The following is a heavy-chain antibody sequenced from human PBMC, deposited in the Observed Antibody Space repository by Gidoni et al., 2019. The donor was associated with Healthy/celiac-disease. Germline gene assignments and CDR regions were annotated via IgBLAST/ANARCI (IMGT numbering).Heavy chain of an antibody. CDR1: GYTFTSYY. V-gene: IGHV1-46*04. CDR3: ARETYYYDSSGYYYNYYFDY. CDR2: INPSGGST. J-gene: IGHJ4*02. D-gene: IGHD3-22*01. Sequence: QVQLVQSGAEVKKPGASVKVSCKASGYTFTSYYMHWVRQAPGQGLEWMGIINPSGGSTSYAQKLQGRVTMTRDTSTSTVYMELSSLRSEDTAVYYCARETYYYDSSGYYYNYYFDYWGQGTLVTVSS.